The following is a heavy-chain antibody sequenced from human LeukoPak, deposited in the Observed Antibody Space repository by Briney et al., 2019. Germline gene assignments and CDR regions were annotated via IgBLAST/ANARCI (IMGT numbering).Heavy chain of an antibody. CDR3: ARAPAGTLDF. D-gene: IGHD6-13*01. J-gene: IGHJ4*02. V-gene: IGHV1-69*04. CDR2: IIPILGIA. Sequence: ASVKVSCKASGGTFSSYAISWVRQAPGQGLEWMGRIIPILGIANYAQKFQGRATVTCDTSTSTAYLELWSLKLEDTAIYYCARAPAGTLDFWGQGTLVTVSS. CDR1: GGTFSSYA.